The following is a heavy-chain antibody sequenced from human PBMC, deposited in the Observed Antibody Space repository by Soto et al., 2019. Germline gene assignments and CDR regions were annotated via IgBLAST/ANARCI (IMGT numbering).Heavy chain of an antibody. CDR2: TYYRSRWFN. CDR3: ESLGADSCSDF. J-gene: IGHJ4*02. Sequence: PSQTLSLTCAISGDSVSSNSATWDWIRQSPSRGLEWLGRTYYRSRWFNDYAGSVKGRITINPDTSNNQFSLQLTSLSPDDTFVFYGESLGADSCSDFGGKGTGVPVSS. V-gene: IGHV6-1*01. CDR1: GDSVSSNSAT. D-gene: IGHD3-10*02.